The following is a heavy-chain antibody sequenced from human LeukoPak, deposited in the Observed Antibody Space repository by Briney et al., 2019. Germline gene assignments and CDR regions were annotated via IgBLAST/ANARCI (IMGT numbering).Heavy chain of an antibody. CDR3: AREGPLPAQYSAEVGGWFDP. CDR1: GGSFSDSTYY. Sequence: SETLSLTCTVSGGSFSDSTYYWGWIRQPPGKGLEWIGSIYYSGSTYYNPSLKSRVTISVDTSKNQFSLKLSSVTAADTAVYYCAREGPLPAQYSAEVGGWFDPWGQGTLVTVSS. V-gene: IGHV4-39*07. D-gene: IGHD2-2*01. CDR2: IYYSGST. J-gene: IGHJ5*02.